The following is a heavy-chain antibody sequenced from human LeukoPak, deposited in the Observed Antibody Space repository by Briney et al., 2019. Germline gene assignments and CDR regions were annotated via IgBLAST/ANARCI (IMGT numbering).Heavy chain of an antibody. CDR3: ARSGRGTYYYFDL. CDR1: TYTFTRYG. J-gene: IGHJ4*02. V-gene: IGHV1-18*01. D-gene: IGHD5-12*01. Sequence: ASVKVSCKASTYTFTRYGISWVRQAPGQGLEWMGWISGYNGNTNYAQKFLGRVSMTADTATSTAYMELRSLTSDDKAMYYCARSGRGTYYYFDLWGQGTLVTVSS. CDR2: ISGYNGNT.